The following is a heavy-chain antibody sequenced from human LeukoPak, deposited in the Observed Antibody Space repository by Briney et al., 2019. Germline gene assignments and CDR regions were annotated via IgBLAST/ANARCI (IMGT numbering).Heavy chain of an antibody. CDR2: ISSSSSYI. Sequence: GGSLRLSCAASGYTFSNYAMTWVRQAPGKGLEWVSSISSSSSYIYYADSVKGRFTISRDNAKNSLYLQMNSLRAEDTAVYYCARGLRSTNWFDPWGQGTLVTVSS. J-gene: IGHJ5*02. V-gene: IGHV3-21*01. CDR3: ARGLRSTNWFDP. CDR1: GYTFSNYA.